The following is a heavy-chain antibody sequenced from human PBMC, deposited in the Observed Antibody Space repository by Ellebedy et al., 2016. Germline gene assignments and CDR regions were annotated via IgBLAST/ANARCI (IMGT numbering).Heavy chain of an antibody. Sequence: GESLKISCKGSGYSFTSYWIGWVRQMPGKGLEWMGIIYPGDSDTRYSPSFQGQVTISADKSISTAYLQWSSLKALDTAMYYCARHGGLFVSDYYYGMDVWGQGTTVTVSS. CDR2: IYPGDSDT. J-gene: IGHJ6*02. D-gene: IGHD3-16*01. CDR1: GYSFTSYW. V-gene: IGHV5-51*01. CDR3: ARHGGLFVSDYYYGMDV.